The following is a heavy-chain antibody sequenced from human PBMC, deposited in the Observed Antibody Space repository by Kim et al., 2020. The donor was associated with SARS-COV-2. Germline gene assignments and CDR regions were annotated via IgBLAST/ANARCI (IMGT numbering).Heavy chain of an antibody. CDR3: ARDDRYSTTWYFVDH. V-gene: IGHV3-30*03. CDR1: GYDFSDRA. J-gene: IGHJ4*02. Sequence: GGSLRLSCVGSGYDFSDRAIHWVRQAPGKGLEWLAVVSGSGKFSDYAASVKGQFTISRDNAKNTVFLLMAALKTEDTALYYCARDDRYSTTWYFVDHWGQGTQVTVSS. CDR2: VSGSGKFS. D-gene: IGHD6-13*01.